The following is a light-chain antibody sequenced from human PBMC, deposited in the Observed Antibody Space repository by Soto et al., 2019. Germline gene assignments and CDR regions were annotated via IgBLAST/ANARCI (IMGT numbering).Light chain of an antibody. CDR1: SSNIGSNS. CDR2: GNN. V-gene: IGLV1-44*01. CDR3: AAWDDTLNGVV. Sequence: QSVLTQPPSASGTPGQRVTISCSGSSSNIGSNSVNWYQKFPATAPKLLLYGNNQRPSGVPDRFSGSKSGTSASLAISGLHSEDVADYFCAAWDDTLNGVVFGGGTKLTVL. J-gene: IGLJ3*02.